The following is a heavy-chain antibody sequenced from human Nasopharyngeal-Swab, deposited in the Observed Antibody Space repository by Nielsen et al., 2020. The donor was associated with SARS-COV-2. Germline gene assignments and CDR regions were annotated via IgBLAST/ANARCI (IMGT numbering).Heavy chain of an antibody. V-gene: IGHV3-23*01. CDR3: ARDYVVPAADPDNYYYMDV. CDR2: ISGSGGST. D-gene: IGHD2-2*01. J-gene: IGHJ6*03. CDR1: GFTFSSYA. Sequence: GESLKISCAASGFTFSSYAMSWVRQAPGKGLEWVSAISGSGGSTYYADSVKGRFTISRDNSKDTLYLQMNSLRAEDTAVYYCARDYVVPAADPDNYYYMDVWGKGTTVTVSS.